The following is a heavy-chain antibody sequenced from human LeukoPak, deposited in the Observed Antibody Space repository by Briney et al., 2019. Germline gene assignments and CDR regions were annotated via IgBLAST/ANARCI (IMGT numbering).Heavy chain of an antibody. CDR2: INSDGSST. CDR3: ARDLPFQAY. V-gene: IGHV3-74*01. Sequence: PGGSLRLSCAASGFTFSSYWVHWVRHAPGKGLVWVSHINSDGSSTSYADSVKGRFTISRDNAKNTVYLQRNSLRAEDTAIYYCARDLPFQAYWGQGTLVTVSS. CDR1: GFTFSSYW. J-gene: IGHJ4*02. D-gene: IGHD2-21*02.